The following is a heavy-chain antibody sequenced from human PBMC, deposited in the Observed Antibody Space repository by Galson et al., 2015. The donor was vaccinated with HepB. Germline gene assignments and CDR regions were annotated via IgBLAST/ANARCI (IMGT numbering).Heavy chain of an antibody. V-gene: IGHV3-48*01. CDR1: TFIFSTYS. CDR3: ARDPEDIAAAGIPPRREAGMDV. J-gene: IGHJ6*02. CDR2: ISSSSTTI. Sequence: SLRLSCAASTFIFSTYSMDWVRQAPGKGLEWVSYISSSSTTIYYADSVKGRFTISRDNSKNTLYLQMNSLRAEDTAVYYCARDPEDIAAAGIPPRREAGMDVWGQGTTVTVSS. D-gene: IGHD6-13*01.